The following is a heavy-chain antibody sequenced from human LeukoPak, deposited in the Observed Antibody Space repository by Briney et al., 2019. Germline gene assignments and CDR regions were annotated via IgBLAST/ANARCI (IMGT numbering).Heavy chain of an antibody. J-gene: IGHJ4*02. CDR2: IRSTTSTT. V-gene: IGHV3-48*01. CDR1: GFTFSSYS. CDR3: AKDHANTPVVTN. Sequence: GGSLRLSCAASGFTFSSYSMNWVRQAPGKGLEWVSYIRSTTSTTYYADSVKGRFTISRDNAKNSLYLQMNSLRAEDTAVYYCAKDHANTPVVTNWGQGILVSVSS. D-gene: IGHD2-21*02.